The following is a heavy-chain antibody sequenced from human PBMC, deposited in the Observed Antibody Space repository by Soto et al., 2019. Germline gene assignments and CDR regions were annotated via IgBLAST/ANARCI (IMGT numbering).Heavy chain of an antibody. V-gene: IGHV3-30*18. CDR1: GFTFSSYG. J-gene: IGHJ4*02. CDR2: ISYDGSNK. CDR3: AKERYVLKRTIHPSIDY. Sequence: GGSLRLSCAASGFTFSSYGMHWVRQAPGKGLEWVAVISYDGSNKYYADSVKGRFTISRDNSKNTLYLQMNSLRAEDTAVYYCAKERYVLKRTIHPSIDYWGQGTLVTVFS. D-gene: IGHD2-8*01.